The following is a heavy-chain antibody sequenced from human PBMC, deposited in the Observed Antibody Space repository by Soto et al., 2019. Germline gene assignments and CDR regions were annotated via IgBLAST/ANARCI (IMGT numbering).Heavy chain of an antibody. D-gene: IGHD3-10*01. CDR1: GFTFSSYW. CDR2: IKQDGSEK. V-gene: IGHV3-7*01. CDR3: SREGTRGGFLNWFDP. J-gene: IGHJ5*02. Sequence: PGGSLRLSCAASGFTFSSYWMSWVRQAPGKGLEWVANIKQDGSEKYYVDSVKGRFTISRDNAKNSLYLQMNSLRDEDTAVYYWSREGTRGGFLNWFDPWGQGTLVTVSS.